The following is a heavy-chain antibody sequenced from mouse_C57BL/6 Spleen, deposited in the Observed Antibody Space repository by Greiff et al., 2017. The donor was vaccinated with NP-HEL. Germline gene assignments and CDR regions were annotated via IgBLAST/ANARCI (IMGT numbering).Heavy chain of an antibody. Sequence: QVHVKQSGPELVKPGASVKISCKASGYAFSSSWMNWVKQRPGKGLEWIGRIYPGDGDTNYNGKFKGKATLTADKSSSTAYMQLSSLTSADSAVYFCACYGSSAWFAYWGQGTLVTVSA. CDR1: GYAFSSSW. J-gene: IGHJ3*01. V-gene: IGHV1-82*01. CDR3: ACYGSSAWFAY. D-gene: IGHD1-1*01. CDR2: IYPGDGDT.